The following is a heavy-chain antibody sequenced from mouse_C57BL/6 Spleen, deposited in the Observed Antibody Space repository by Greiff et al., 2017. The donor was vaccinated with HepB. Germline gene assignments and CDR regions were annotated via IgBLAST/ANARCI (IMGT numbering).Heavy chain of an antibody. V-gene: IGHV1-61*01. J-gene: IGHJ4*01. CDR2: IYPSDSET. CDR1: GYTFTSYW. CDR3: ARQASHYSALDY. Sequence: QVQLQQPGAELVRPGSSVKLSCKASGYTFTSYWMDWVKQRPGQGLEWIGNIYPSDSETHYNQKFKDKATLTVDKSSSTAYMQLSSLTSEDSAVYYCARQASHYSALDYWGQGTSVTVSS. D-gene: IGHD3-2*02.